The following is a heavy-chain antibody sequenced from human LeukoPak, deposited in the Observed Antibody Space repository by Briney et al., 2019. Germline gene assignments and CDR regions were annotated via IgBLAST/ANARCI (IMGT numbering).Heavy chain of an antibody. CDR2: INHSGST. J-gene: IGHJ4*02. V-gene: IGHV4-34*01. D-gene: IGHD3-22*01. CDR3: AGSITMIVVARFDY. Sequence: SETLSLTCAVCGGSFSGYYWSWIRQPPGKGLEWIGEINHSGSTNYNPSLKSRVTISVDTSKNQFSLKLSSVTAADTAVYYCAGSITMIVVARFDYWGQGTLVTVSS. CDR1: GGSFSGYY.